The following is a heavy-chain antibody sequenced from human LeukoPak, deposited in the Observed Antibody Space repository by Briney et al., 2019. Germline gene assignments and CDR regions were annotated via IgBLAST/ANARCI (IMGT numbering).Heavy chain of an antibody. CDR1: GFTFSSYW. CDR2: INSDGSST. D-gene: IGHD5-18*01. CDR3: ARRMWIQLYEDYGMDV. Sequence: GGSLRLSCAASGFTFSSYWMHWVRQAPGKGLVWVSRINSDGSSTSYADSVKGRFTISRDNAKNTLYLQMNSLRAEDTAVYYCARRMWIQLYEDYGMDVWGQGTTVTVSS. V-gene: IGHV3-74*01. J-gene: IGHJ6*02.